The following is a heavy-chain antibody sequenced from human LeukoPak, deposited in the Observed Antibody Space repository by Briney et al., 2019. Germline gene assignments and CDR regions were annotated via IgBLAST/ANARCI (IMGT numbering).Heavy chain of an antibody. CDR1: GFTFSSYS. J-gene: IGHJ4*02. D-gene: IGHD5-24*01. CDR2: ISSSSNTI. CDR3: ARFQGDGYNFGFDY. Sequence: PGGSLRLSCAASGFTFSSYSMNWVRQAPGKGLEWVSYISSSSNTIYYADSVKGRFTISRDNAKNSLYLQMNSLRAEDTAVYYCARFQGDGYNFGFDYWGQGTLVTVSS. V-gene: IGHV3-48*04.